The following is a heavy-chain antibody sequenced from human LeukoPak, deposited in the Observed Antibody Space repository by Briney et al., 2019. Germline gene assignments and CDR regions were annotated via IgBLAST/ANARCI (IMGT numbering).Heavy chain of an antibody. CDR2: INPNSGGT. CDR1: GYTFTGYY. D-gene: IGHD6-19*01. CDR3: ARVRTVAHRHSSGWYYFDY. Sequence: ASVKVSCKTSGYTFTGYYIHWVRQAPGQGLEWMGWINPNSGGTNYAQKFQGRVTMTRDTSISTAYMELSRLDSDDTAVYYCARVRTVAHRHSSGWYYFDYWGQGTLVTVSS. J-gene: IGHJ4*02. V-gene: IGHV1-2*02.